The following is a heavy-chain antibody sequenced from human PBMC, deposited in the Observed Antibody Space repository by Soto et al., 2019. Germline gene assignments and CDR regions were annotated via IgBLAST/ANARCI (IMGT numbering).Heavy chain of an antibody. Sequence: GPLRLSCGASGFTFSSYDMHWVRQATGNGLEWVSAIGTAGDPYYPGSVKGRFTISGENAKNSLYLQMNSLRAGDTAVYYCARAGMYSSSPPFPYGMDVWGQGTTVTVSS. CDR2: IGTAGDP. CDR1: GFTFSSYD. J-gene: IGHJ6*02. D-gene: IGHD6-6*01. CDR3: ARAGMYSSSPPFPYGMDV. V-gene: IGHV3-13*05.